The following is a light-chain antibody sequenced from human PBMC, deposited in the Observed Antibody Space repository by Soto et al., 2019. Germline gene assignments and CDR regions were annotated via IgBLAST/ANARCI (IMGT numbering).Light chain of an antibody. CDR1: NIGSKS. CDR3: QVWDSSSDHHDVV. CDR2: YDS. J-gene: IGLJ2*01. V-gene: IGLV3-21*04. Sequence: SYELTQPPSVSVAPGKTARITCGGNNIGSKSVHWYQQKPGQAPVLVIYYDSDRPSGIPERFSGSNSGNTATLTISRVEAGDEADYYCQVWDSSSDHHDVVFGGGTKLTVL.